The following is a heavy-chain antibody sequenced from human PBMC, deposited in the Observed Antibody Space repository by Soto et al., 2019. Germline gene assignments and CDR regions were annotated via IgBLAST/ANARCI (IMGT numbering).Heavy chain of an antibody. V-gene: IGHV3-48*01. Sequence: PGGSLRLSCAASGFTFSTYSMNWVRQAPGKGLEWVSYISSSSSTVFYTDSVKGRFAVSRDNAKNSLYLQMNSLRAEDTAVYYCAISTYYYDSSGPPAYWGKGTLVPVSS. D-gene: IGHD3-22*01. J-gene: IGHJ4*02. CDR2: ISSSSSTV. CDR3: AISTYYYDSSGPPAY. CDR1: GFTFSTYS.